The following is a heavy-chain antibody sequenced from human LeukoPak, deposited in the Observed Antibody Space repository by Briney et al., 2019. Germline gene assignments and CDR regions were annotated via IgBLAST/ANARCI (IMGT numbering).Heavy chain of an antibody. J-gene: IGHJ3*02. CDR2: IYPGDSDT. CDR1: GYSFTSYW. CDR3: AKQTSVQLERPGGGAFDI. D-gene: IGHD1-1*01. Sequence: GESLKISCKGSGYSFTSYWIGWVRQMPGKGLEWMGIIYPGDSDTRYSPSFQGQVTISADKSISTAYLQWSSLKASDTAMYYCAKQTSVQLERPGGGAFDIWGQGTMVTVSS. V-gene: IGHV5-51*01.